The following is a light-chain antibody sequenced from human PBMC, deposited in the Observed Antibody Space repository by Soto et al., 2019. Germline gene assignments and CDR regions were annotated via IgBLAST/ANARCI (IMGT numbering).Light chain of an antibody. CDR1: QSVSSSY. J-gene: IGKJ2*01. Sequence: EIVLTQSPGTLSLSPGERATLSCRASQSVSSSYLAWYQQKPGQAPRLLIYGASSRATGIPDRFSGSGSGTDFTLTISRLEPEDFAVYYCQQYGSSPGYTFGQGTKLVIK. CDR3: QQYGSSPGYT. V-gene: IGKV3-20*01. CDR2: GAS.